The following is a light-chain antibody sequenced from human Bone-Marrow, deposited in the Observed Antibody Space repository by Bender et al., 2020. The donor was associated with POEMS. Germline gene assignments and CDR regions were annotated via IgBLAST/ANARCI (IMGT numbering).Light chain of an antibody. Sequence: QSALTQPDSVSGSPGQSVTISCTGTGSDVGGFNFVSWYQQHPGKAPKLMIYQVDRRPSGVPDRFSASKTGNTASLTVSGLQPDDEADYYCCSYAGNNAVIFGGGTRLTVL. CDR1: GSDVGGFNF. J-gene: IGLJ2*01. CDR2: QVD. CDR3: CSYAGNNAVI. V-gene: IGLV2-8*01.